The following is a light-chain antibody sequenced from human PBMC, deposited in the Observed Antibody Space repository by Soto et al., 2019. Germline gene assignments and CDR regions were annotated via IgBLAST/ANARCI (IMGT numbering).Light chain of an antibody. CDR2: AAS. J-gene: IGKJ2*01. Sequence: DLQMTQSPSSLSASVGDRVTLTCRASQSISTYLNWYQQKPGKAPSLLMYAASTLQSGVPSRFSASGSGTFFTLTISSLQPEDFGTYYCQQSFGTPYTFGQGTKLEIK. CDR3: QQSFGTPYT. V-gene: IGKV1-39*01. CDR1: QSISTY.